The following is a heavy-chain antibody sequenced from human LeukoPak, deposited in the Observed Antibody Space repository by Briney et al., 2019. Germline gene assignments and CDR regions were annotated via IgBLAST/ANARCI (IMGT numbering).Heavy chain of an antibody. J-gene: IGHJ6*03. CDR1: GGSISSGSYY. Sequence: SETLSLTCTVSGGSISSGSYYWSWIRQPAGKGLEWIGRIYTSGSTNYYPSLKSRVTISVDTSKNQFSLKLSSVTAADTAVYYCARDGEGYCSSTSCPGPIYYYYYMDVWGKGTTVTVSS. V-gene: IGHV4-61*02. CDR2: IYTSGST. CDR3: ARDGEGYCSSTSCPGPIYYYYYMDV. D-gene: IGHD2-2*01.